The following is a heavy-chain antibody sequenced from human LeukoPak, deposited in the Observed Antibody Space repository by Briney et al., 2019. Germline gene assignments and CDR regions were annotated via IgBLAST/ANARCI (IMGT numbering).Heavy chain of an antibody. Sequence: PSGTLSLTCAVSGGSISSSNWWSRVRQPPGKGLEWIGEIYHTGSTNCNPSLKSRVTISVDKSNNQFSLKLSSVTAADTAVYYCARDGGSSAWYFDYWGQGTLVTVSS. V-gene: IGHV4-4*02. D-gene: IGHD6-19*01. CDR3: ARDGGSSAWYFDY. CDR1: GGSISSSNW. CDR2: IYHTGST. J-gene: IGHJ4*02.